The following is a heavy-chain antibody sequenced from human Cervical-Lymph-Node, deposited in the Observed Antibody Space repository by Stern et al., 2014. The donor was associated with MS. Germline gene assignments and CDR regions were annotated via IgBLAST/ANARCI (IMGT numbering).Heavy chain of an antibody. Sequence: EDQLVESGGDLVQPGGSLRLSCVAPGFTFTSYAINWVRQPPGKGLEWISAIIGSGERTYYADSVKGRFTISRDNSRNTVYLQMDSLSAEDTATYFCTLLATPTDYWGRGTLAIVSS. CDR3: TLLATPTDY. CDR2: IIGSGERT. D-gene: IGHD2-15*01. CDR1: GFTFTSYA. V-gene: IGHV3-23*04. J-gene: IGHJ4*02.